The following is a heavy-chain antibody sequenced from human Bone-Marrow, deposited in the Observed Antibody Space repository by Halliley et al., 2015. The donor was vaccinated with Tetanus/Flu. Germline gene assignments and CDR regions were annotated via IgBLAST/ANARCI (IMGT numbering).Heavy chain of an antibody. J-gene: IGHJ3*02. CDR1: GFIFNDNA. V-gene: IGHV3-9*01. D-gene: IGHD6-13*01. CDR2: ISWDGGDI. Sequence: SLRLSCAASGFIFNDNAMHWVRQAPGKDLEWVSGISWDGGDIAYADAVKGRFTISRDNAKNSLSLQMNSLRPEDTALYYCAKDMSKGSNYQGGAFDIWGQGTMVTVSS. CDR3: AKDMSKGSNYQGGAFDI.